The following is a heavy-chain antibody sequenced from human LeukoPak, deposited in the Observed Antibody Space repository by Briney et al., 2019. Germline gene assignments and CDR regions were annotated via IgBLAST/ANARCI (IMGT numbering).Heavy chain of an antibody. CDR1: GGSLSSYY. J-gene: IGHJ4*02. CDR3: ARFHPYYYDSSGFDY. V-gene: IGHV4-59*01. D-gene: IGHD3-22*01. CDR2: IYYSGST. Sequence: SETLSLTCTVSGGSLSSYYWSWIRQPPGKGLEWIGYIYYSGSTNYNPSLKSRITISVDTSKNQFSLKLSSVTAADTAVYYCARFHPYYYDSSGFDYWGQGTLVTVSS.